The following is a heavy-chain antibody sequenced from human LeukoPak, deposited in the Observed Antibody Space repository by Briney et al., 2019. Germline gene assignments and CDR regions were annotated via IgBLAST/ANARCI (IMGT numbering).Heavy chain of an antibody. CDR1: GFTFRSYG. CDR2: IWYDGSNK. J-gene: IGHJ4*02. V-gene: IGHV3-33*06. CDR3: AKDPNGSWSFDY. Sequence: PGRSLRLPCAASGFTFRSYGMHWVRQAPGKGLEWVAVIWYDGSNKYYADSVKGRFTISRDNSKNTLYLQMNSLRAEDTAVYYCAKDPNGSWSFDYWGQGTLVTVSS. D-gene: IGHD1-26*01.